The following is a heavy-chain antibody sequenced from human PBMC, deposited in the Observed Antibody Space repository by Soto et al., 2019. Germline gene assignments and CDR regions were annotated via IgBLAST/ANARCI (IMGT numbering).Heavy chain of an antibody. CDR1: GFTFSSDA. CDR2: ISYDGSNK. D-gene: IGHD2-2*01. Sequence: QVQLVESGGGVVQPGRSLRLSCAASGFTFSSDAMHGVRHAQGKGLEWVAVISYDGSNKYYADSVKGRFTISRDNSKNTLYLQMTSLRAADTAVYYCARDKVRIVPWYFDLWGRCTLVTVSS. J-gene: IGHJ2*01. CDR3: ARDKVRIVPWYFDL. V-gene: IGHV3-30-3*01.